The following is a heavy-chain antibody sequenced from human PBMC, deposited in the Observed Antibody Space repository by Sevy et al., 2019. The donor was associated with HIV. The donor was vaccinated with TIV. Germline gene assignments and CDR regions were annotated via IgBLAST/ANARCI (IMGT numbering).Heavy chain of an antibody. CDR1: GFTFSKYS. CDR2: LSFGCGEI. CDR3: AREGCTKPHDY. D-gene: IGHD2-8*01. J-gene: IGHJ4*02. V-gene: IGHV3-23*01. Sequence: GGSLRLSCAASGFTFSKYSMSWVRQPPGKGLEWVSSLSFGCGEINYADSVKGRFTISRDNSKSSVYLKMNKQRPEDTAVYYCAREGCTKPHDYWGQGTLVTVSS.